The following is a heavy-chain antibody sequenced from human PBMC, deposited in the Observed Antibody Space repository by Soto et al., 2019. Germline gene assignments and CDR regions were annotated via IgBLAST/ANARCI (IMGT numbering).Heavy chain of an antibody. J-gene: IGHJ4*02. Sequence: PGGSLRLSCAASGFTFSSYGMHWVRQAPGKGLEWVAVISYDGSNKYYADSVKGRFTISRDNSKNTLYLQMNSLRAEDTAVYYCAKLAAAGPGDFDYWGQGTLVTVSS. CDR2: ISYDGSNK. D-gene: IGHD6-13*01. CDR1: GFTFSSYG. V-gene: IGHV3-30*18. CDR3: AKLAAAGPGDFDY.